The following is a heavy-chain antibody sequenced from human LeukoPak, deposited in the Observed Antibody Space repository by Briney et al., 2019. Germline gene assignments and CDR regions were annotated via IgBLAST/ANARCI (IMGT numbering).Heavy chain of an antibody. CDR2: ISYDGSNK. CDR1: GFTFSSYA. D-gene: IGHD6-13*01. V-gene: IGHV3-30*04. J-gene: IGHJ4*02. Sequence: GGSLRLSCAASGFTFSSYAVHWVRQAPGKGLEWVAVISYDGSNKYYADSVKGRFTISRDNSKNTLYLQMNSLRAEDTAVYYCARGPKAAAWYMVDYWGQGTLVTVSS. CDR3: ARGPKAAAWYMVDY.